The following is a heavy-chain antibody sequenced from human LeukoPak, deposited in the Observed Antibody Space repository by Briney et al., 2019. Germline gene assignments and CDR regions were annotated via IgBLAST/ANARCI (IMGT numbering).Heavy chain of an antibody. CDR3: ARDFYGDYSHYYYMDV. V-gene: IGHV3-53*05. D-gene: IGHD4-17*01. CDR2: IYSGGST. Sequence: GGSLRLSCAASGFTVSSNYMSWVRQAPGKGLEWVSVIYSGGSTYYADSVKGRFTISRDNSKNTVYLQMNSLRPEDTAVYYCARDFYGDYSHYYYMDVWGKGTTVTVS. J-gene: IGHJ6*03. CDR1: GFTVSSNY.